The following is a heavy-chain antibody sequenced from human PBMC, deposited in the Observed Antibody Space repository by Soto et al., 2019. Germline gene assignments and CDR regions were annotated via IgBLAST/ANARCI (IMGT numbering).Heavy chain of an antibody. Sequence: QVQLVESGGGVVQPGRSLRLSCAASGFTFSSYGMHWVRQAPGKGLEWVAVISYDGSNKYYADSVKGRFTISRDNSKNTLYLQMNSLRAEGTAVYYCAKVGDSPPTYWGQGTLVTVSS. CDR1: GFTFSSYG. D-gene: IGHD3-16*01. J-gene: IGHJ4*02. CDR3: AKVGDSPPTY. V-gene: IGHV3-30*18. CDR2: ISYDGSNK.